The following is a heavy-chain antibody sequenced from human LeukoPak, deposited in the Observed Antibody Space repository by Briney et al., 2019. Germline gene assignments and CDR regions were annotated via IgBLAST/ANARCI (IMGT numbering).Heavy chain of an antibody. Sequence: ASVKVSCKASGYTFTSYYMHWVRQAPGQGLEWMGIINPSGGSTSYAQKFQGRVTMTRDMSTSTVYMELSSLRSEDTAVYYCARALRPAAIPVYYYYYMDVWGKGTTVTVSS. V-gene: IGHV1-46*01. CDR3: ARALRPAAIPVYYYYYMDV. J-gene: IGHJ6*03. CDR1: GYTFTSYY. D-gene: IGHD2-2*02. CDR2: INPSGGST.